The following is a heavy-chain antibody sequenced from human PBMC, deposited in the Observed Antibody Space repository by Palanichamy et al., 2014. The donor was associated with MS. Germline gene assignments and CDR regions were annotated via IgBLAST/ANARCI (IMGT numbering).Heavy chain of an antibody. CDR3: ARATGDFWSGYFVWFDP. V-gene: IGHV1-18*01. CDR2: ISAYNDNI. CDR1: GYTFSDYG. D-gene: IGHD3-3*01. Sequence: QVQLVQSGAEVKKPGASVKVSCKASGYTFSDYGISWVRQAPGQGLEWMGWISAYNDNIKYAQKLQGRVAMTTDTSTNTAYMELWNLMSDDTAVYYCARATGDFWSGYFVWFDPWGQGTLVTVSS. J-gene: IGHJ5*02.